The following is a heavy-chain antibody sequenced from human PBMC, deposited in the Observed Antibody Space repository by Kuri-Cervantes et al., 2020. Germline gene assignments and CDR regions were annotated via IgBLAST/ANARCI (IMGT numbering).Heavy chain of an antibody. CDR1: GFTFDDYA. CDR3: AKAPKDASAFDI. Sequence: SLKISCAASGFTFDDYAMHWVRQAPGKGLELVSGISWNSGSIGYADAVKGRFTISRDNAKNSLYLQMNSLRAEDTALYYCAKAPKDASAFDIWGQGTMVTVSS. CDR2: ISWNSGSI. V-gene: IGHV3-9*01. J-gene: IGHJ3*02.